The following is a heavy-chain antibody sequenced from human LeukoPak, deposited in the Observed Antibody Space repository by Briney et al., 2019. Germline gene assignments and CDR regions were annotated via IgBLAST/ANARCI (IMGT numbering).Heavy chain of an antibody. D-gene: IGHD3-9*01. Sequence: GGSLRLSCAASGFTFSSYAMTWVRQAPGKGLEWVSGISGSGGATYSADSVKGWFTISRDNPKNTLYLQMNSLRAEDTAVYYCAKFSINYDILTGYLGDYWGQGTLVTVSS. V-gene: IGHV3-23*01. CDR2: ISGSGGAT. CDR3: AKFSINYDILTGYLGDY. CDR1: GFTFSSYA. J-gene: IGHJ4*02.